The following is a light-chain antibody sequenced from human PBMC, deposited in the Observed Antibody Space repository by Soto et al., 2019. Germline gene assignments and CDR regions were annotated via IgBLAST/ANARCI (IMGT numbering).Light chain of an antibody. CDR1: SSDVGSYDL. Sequence: QSALTQPASVSGPPGQSIVISCNGSSSDVGSYDLVSWYQQQSGKAPKLMIHEVSNRPSGVSNRFSGSKSGNTASLTISGLQAEDEADYYCSSYTTSRAYVFGIGTKLTVL. V-gene: IGLV2-14*02. CDR3: SSYTTSRAYV. CDR2: EVS. J-gene: IGLJ1*01.